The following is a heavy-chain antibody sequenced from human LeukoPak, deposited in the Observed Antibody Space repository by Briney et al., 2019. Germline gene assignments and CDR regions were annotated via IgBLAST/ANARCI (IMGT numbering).Heavy chain of an antibody. D-gene: IGHD6-6*01. J-gene: IGHJ6*03. CDR3: ARGLSIAARLNYYYYYMDV. CDR2: INAGNGNT. CDR1: GYTFTSYA. Sequence: ASVKVSCKASGYTFTSYAMHWVRQAPGQRLEWMGWINAGNGNTKYSQKFQGRVAITADESTSTAYMELSSLRSEDTAVYYCARGLSIAARLNYYYYYMDVWGKGTTVTVSS. V-gene: IGHV1-3*01.